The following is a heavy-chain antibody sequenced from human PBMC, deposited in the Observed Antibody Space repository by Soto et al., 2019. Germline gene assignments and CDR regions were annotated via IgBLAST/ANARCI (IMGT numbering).Heavy chain of an antibody. CDR1: GFTFISSF. D-gene: IGHD6-19*01. CDR3: ARYFRGSGRYFFDY. CDR2: INQDGGGT. V-gene: IGHV3-7*03. J-gene: IGHJ4*02. Sequence: GGSLRLSCVASGFTFISSFMGWVRQAPGKGLEWVANINQDGGGTYYVDSVEGRFTISRDNTKDSLYLQMNSLRGEDTAVYYCARYFRGSGRYFFDYWGQGTLVTVSS.